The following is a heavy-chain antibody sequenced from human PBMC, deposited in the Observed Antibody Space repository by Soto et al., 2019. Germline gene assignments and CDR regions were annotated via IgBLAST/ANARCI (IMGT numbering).Heavy chain of an antibody. J-gene: IGHJ5*02. Sequence: QVQLVQSGAEVKKPGASVKVSCKASGYTFANYYINWVRQAPGQGLEWMGVINPSGGSARYTQKFQGRVNMTRDQYTRTVYKELSSLISQDTAMYCCARDQRQEDCYTTSCYSEAWFDPWGQGTLVTVSS. D-gene: IGHD2-2*01. V-gene: IGHV1-46*03. CDR1: GYTFANYY. CDR3: ARDQRQEDCYTTSCYSEAWFDP. CDR2: INPSGGSA.